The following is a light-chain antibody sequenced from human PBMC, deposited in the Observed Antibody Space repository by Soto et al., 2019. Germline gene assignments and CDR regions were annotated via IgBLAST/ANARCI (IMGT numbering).Light chain of an antibody. CDR2: DVS. CDR1: SRDVAAYNY. V-gene: IGLV2-14*03. CDR3: SSYTSGGNYV. J-gene: IGLJ1*01. Sequence: QSALTQPASVSGSPGQSITISCTGTSRDVAAYNYVSWYQQHPGKAPKLMVYDVSNRPSGVSNRFSGSKSGNTASLTISGLQAEDEADYYCSSYTSGGNYVFGTGTKVTVL.